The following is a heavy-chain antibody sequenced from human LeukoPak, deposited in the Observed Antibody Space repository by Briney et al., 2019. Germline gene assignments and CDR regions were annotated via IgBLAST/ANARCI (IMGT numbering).Heavy chain of an antibody. V-gene: IGHV1-69*06. D-gene: IGHD3-10*01. CDR1: GGTFSSYA. Sequence: ASVKASCKASGGTFSSYAISWVRQAPGQGLEWMGGIIPIFGTANYAQKFQGRVTITADKSTSTAYMELSSLRSDDTAVYYCARDSGERGSGSYLIAYWGQGTLVTVSS. CDR3: ARDSGERGSGSYLIAY. J-gene: IGHJ4*02. CDR2: IIPIFGTA.